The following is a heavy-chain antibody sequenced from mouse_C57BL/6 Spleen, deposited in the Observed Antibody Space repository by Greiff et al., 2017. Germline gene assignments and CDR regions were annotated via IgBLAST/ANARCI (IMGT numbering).Heavy chain of an antibody. J-gene: IGHJ4*01. D-gene: IGHD2-5*01. V-gene: IGHV1-15*01. CDR3: TRGGLYSNYEMDY. Sequence: QVQLQQSGAELVRPGASVTLSCKASGYTFTDYEMHWVKQTPVHGLEWIGAIDPETGGTAYNQKFKGKAILTADKSSSTAYMELRSLTSEDSAVYYCTRGGLYSNYEMDYWGQGTSVTVSS. CDR1: GYTFTDYE. CDR2: IDPETGGT.